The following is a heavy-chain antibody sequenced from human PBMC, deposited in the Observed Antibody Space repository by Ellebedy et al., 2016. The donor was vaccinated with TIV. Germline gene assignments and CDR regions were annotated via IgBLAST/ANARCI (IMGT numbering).Heavy chain of an antibody. Sequence: GESLKISXAASGFTFSSYAMHWVRQAPGKGLEWVAVIWLDGGGKFYADFVRGRFTISRDNSKNTLYLQMNSLKAEDTAIYYCAKSLIAAPDALTPRFDYWGQGTLVTVSS. J-gene: IGHJ4*02. CDR3: AKSLIAAPDALTPRFDY. V-gene: IGHV3-33*06. CDR2: IWLDGGGK. CDR1: GFTFSSYA. D-gene: IGHD6-13*01.